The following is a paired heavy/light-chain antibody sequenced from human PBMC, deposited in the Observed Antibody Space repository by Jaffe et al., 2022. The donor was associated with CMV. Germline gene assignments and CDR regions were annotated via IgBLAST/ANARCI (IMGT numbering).Light chain of an antibody. V-gene: IGKV4-1*01. J-gene: IGKJ1*01. Sequence: DIVMTQSPEFLAVSPGERATINCKSSQNILYSSSKKNNLAWYQQKPGQPPKLLIYWASTRESGVPDRFSGSGSGTDFTLTISSLQAEDVAVYYCQQYYSTPRTFGQGTKVEIK. CDR2: WAS. CDR3: QQYYSTPRT. CDR1: QNILYSSSKKNN.
Heavy chain of an antibody. J-gene: IGHJ3*02. CDR1: GFTFSDYG. Sequence: QVQLVESGGDVVQPGRSLRLSCAASGFTFSDYGMHWVRQAPGKGLEWVAVIWFDGSKKYYADSLKGRFTISRDNSKNTLYLQMNNLRAEDTAVYYCARAQRIPVIGTDDAFDIWGQGTMVTVSS. CDR2: IWFDGSKK. D-gene: IGHD2-2*01. V-gene: IGHV3-33*01. CDR3: ARAQRIPVIGTDDAFDI.